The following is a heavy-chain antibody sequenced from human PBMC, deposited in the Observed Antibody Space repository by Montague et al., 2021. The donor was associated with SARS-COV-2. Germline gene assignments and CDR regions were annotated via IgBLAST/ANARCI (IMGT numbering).Heavy chain of an antibody. Sequence: PALVKPTQTLTLTCTFSGFSLSTSGVGVGWFRKPPGKALEGLALIYWDDDKRYSPSLKSRLTITKDTSKNQVVLTMTNMDPVDTATYYCAHRRPLYYYDSSLSTFDYWGQGTLVTVSS. CDR1: GFSLSTSGVG. CDR3: AHRRPLYYYDSSLSTFDY. D-gene: IGHD3-22*01. CDR2: IYWDDDK. J-gene: IGHJ4*02. V-gene: IGHV2-5*02.